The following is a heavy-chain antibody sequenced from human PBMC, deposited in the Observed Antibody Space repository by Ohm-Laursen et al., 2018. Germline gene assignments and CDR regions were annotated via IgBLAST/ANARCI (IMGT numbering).Heavy chain of an antibody. D-gene: IGHD6-19*01. Sequence: SLRLSCTASGFTFRTFGMNWVRQAPGKGLEWVAVISYDGSNKYYADSVKGRFTISRDNSKNTLYLQMNSLGAEDTAVYYCANLIAVAGYFDYWGQGTLVTVSS. CDR2: ISYDGSNK. CDR1: GFTFRTFG. J-gene: IGHJ4*02. CDR3: ANLIAVAGYFDY. V-gene: IGHV3-30*18.